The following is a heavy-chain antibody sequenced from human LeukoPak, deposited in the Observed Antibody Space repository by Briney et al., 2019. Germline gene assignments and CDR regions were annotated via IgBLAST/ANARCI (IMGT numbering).Heavy chain of an antibody. D-gene: IGHD3-10*01. CDR2: INHSGST. CDR3: ARQRRVRGAKEVYYYYYYYMDV. V-gene: IGHV4-34*01. CDR1: GGSFSGYY. J-gene: IGHJ6*03. Sequence: SETLSLTCTVYGGSFSGYYWSWIRQPPGKGLEWIGGINHSGSTNYNPSLKSRVTISVDTSKNQFSLKLSSVTAADTAVYYCARQRRVRGAKEVYYYYYYYMDVWGKGTTVTISS.